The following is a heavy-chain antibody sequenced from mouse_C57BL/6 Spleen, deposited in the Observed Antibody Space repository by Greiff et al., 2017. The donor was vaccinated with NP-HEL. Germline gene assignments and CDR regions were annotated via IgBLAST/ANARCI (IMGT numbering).Heavy chain of an antibody. V-gene: IGHV1-64*01. J-gene: IGHJ2*01. CDR1: GYTFTSYW. Sequence: VQLQQPGAELVKPGASVKLSCKASGYTFTSYWMHWVKQRPGQGLEWIGMIHPNSGGTNYNEKFKSKATLTVDKSSNTAYMQLSSLTSEDSAVYYCARLETWTVDYWGQGTTLTVSS. CDR3: ARLETWTVDY. CDR2: IHPNSGGT.